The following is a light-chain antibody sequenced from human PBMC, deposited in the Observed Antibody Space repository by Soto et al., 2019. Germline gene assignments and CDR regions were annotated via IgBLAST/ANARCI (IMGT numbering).Light chain of an antibody. J-gene: IGLJ2*01. V-gene: IGLV7-46*01. Sequence: QAVVTQEPSLTVSPGGTVTITCGSNTGAVTTGHYPYWFQQKPGQAPRTLIYDTNNKHSWTPARFSGSLLGGKAALTLSGAQPEDEADYYCLLSYRGVGVFAGGTKLTVL. CDR1: TGAVTTGHY. CDR3: LLSYRGVGV. CDR2: DTN.